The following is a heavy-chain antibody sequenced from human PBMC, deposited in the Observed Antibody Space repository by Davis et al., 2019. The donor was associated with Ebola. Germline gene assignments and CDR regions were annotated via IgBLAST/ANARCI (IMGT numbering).Heavy chain of an antibody. D-gene: IGHD3-10*01. CDR2: INHSGST. CDR1: GGSFSGYY. J-gene: IGHJ5*02. V-gene: IGHV4-34*01. CDR3: ATLWFGELFLSATGWFDP. Sequence: SETLSLTCAVYGGSFSGYYWSWIRQPPGKGLEWIGEINHSGSTNYNPSLKRRVTISGDTSKNQFSLKLSSVSAADTAVYYCATLWFGELFLSATGWFDPWGQGTLVTVSS.